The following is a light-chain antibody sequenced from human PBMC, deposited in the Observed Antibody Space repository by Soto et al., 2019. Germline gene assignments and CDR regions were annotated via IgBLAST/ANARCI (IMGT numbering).Light chain of an antibody. CDR1: QSVSSSY. CDR3: QQYGSSLPWT. J-gene: IGKJ1*01. CDR2: CAS. Sequence: EIVLTQSPGTLSLSPGERATLSCRASQSVSSSYFAWYQQKPGQAPRLLIYCASSRATGIPDRFSGSRSGTDFTLTISRLEPEDFAVYYCQQYGSSLPWTFGQGTKVEIK. V-gene: IGKV3-20*01.